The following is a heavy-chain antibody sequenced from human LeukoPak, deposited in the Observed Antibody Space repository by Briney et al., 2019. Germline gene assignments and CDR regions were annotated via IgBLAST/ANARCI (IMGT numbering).Heavy chain of an antibody. CDR1: GFTFSSYG. V-gene: IGHV3-23*01. D-gene: IGHD6-19*01. J-gene: IGHJ4*02. CDR3: AKRRLSYSSGWLFDY. Sequence: GGSLRLSCAASGFTFSSYGMSWVRQAPGKGLEWVSAISGSGGGTYYADSVKGRFTISRDNSKNTLYLQMNSLRAEDTAVYYCAKRRLSYSSGWLFDYWGQGTLVTVSS. CDR2: ISGSGGGT.